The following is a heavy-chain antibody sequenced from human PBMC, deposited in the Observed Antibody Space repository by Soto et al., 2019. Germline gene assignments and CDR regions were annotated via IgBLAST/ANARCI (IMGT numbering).Heavy chain of an antibody. Sequence: ASVKVSCKTAGYTFSAYDIYWVRQAPGQGLEWMGWIRTYNGDTNYTQKFQTRVTMTTDKSTDTAYMDLRSLTSDDTAIYYCARAGAAPYYYYGLDVWGQGTTVTVSS. CDR3: ARAGAAPYYYYGLDV. J-gene: IGHJ6*02. V-gene: IGHV1-18*01. CDR1: GYTFSAYD. CDR2: IRTYNGDT. D-gene: IGHD3-10*01.